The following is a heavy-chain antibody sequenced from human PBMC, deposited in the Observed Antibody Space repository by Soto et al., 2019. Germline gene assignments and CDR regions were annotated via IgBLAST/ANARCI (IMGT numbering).Heavy chain of an antibody. V-gene: IGHV1-8*01. CDR2: INPNNGNT. D-gene: IGHD1-26*01. CDR3: TRTSDQDS. Sequence: QVQLVQSGAEVKKPGASVKVSCKASGYTFTSYDINWVRQAAGQGLEWMGRINPNNGNTAYAQKFQGRVTMTRNTSRSTAYVELNSLRSDATAIYYCTRTSDQDSWGQGTLVTVSA. CDR1: GYTFTSYD. J-gene: IGHJ4*02.